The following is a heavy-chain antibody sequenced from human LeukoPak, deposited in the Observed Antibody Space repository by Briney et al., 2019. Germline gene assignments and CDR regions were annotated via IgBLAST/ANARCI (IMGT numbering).Heavy chain of an antibody. V-gene: IGHV4-59*01. D-gene: IGHD5-18*01. Sequence: SETLSLTCTVSGGSISSYYWSWIRQPPGKGLEWIGYIYYSGSTNYNPSLKSRVTISVDTSKSQFSLKLSSVTAADTAVYYCARSDTATSHDAFDIWGQGTMVTVSS. CDR3: ARSDTATSHDAFDI. CDR1: GGSISSYY. J-gene: IGHJ3*02. CDR2: IYYSGST.